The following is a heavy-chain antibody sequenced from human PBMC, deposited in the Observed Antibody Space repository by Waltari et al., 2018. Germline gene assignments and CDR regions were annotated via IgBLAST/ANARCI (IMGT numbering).Heavy chain of an antibody. D-gene: IGHD6-6*01. J-gene: IGHJ4*02. CDR3: AKGKAARPFDY. Sequence: VQLLESGGGLVQPGGSLRLSCAASGFTFSSYAMSWVRQAPGKGLEWVSASSGSGGSTDYADSGKGRFTISRDNSKNTLYLQMNSLRAEDTAVYYCAKGKAARPFDYWGQGTLVTVSS. CDR1: GFTFSSYA. CDR2: SSGSGGST. V-gene: IGHV3-23*01.